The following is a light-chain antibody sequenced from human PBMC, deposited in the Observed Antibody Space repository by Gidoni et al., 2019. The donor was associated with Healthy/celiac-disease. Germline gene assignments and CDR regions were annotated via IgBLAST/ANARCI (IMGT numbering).Light chain of an antibody. Sequence: QSVLTQPHSVSPAPGQKVTIPCSGSSPNIGNNYVSWYQQLPGTAPKLLIYDNNKRPSGIPDRFSGSKSGTSATLGITGLQTGDEADYYCGTWDSSLSAWVFGGGTKLTVL. V-gene: IGLV1-51*01. CDR1: SPNIGNNY. CDR2: DNN. CDR3: GTWDSSLSAWV. J-gene: IGLJ3*02.